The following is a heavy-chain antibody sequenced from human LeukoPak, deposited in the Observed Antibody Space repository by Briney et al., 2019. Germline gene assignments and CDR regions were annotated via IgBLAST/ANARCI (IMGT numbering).Heavy chain of an antibody. V-gene: IGHV4-34*01. CDR2: INHSGST. Sequence: SETLSLTCAVYGGSFSGYYWSWIRQPPGKGLEWIGEINHSGSTNYNPSLKSRVTISVDTSKNQFSLKLSSVTAADTAVYYCARRRTYYYGSGSYYLSGIDYWGQGTLVTVSS. CDR1: GGSFSGYY. D-gene: IGHD3-10*01. J-gene: IGHJ4*02. CDR3: ARRRTYYYGSGSYYLSGIDY.